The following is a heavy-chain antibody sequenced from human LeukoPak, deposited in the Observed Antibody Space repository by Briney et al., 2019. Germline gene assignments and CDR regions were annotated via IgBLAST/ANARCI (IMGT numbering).Heavy chain of an antibody. CDR3: ARVADYSNSAHADY. Sequence: GGSLRLSCAASGFTFSSYAMHWVRQAPGKGLEWVAVISYDGSNKYYADSVKGRFTISRDNSKNTLYLQMNSLRAEDAAVYYCARVADYSNSAHADYWGQGTLVTVSS. D-gene: IGHD4-4*01. CDR2: ISYDGSNK. J-gene: IGHJ4*02. CDR1: GFTFSSYA. V-gene: IGHV3-30-3*01.